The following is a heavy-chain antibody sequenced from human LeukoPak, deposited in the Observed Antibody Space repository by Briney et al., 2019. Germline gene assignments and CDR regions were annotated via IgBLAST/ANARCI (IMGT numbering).Heavy chain of an antibody. CDR3: AKDQGYDILTGYSDY. D-gene: IGHD3-9*01. J-gene: IGHJ4*02. CDR1: GFTFSSYG. Sequence: SGRSLRLSCAVSGFTFSSYGMHWVRQAPGKGLEWVAVISYDRSKTYHADSVKGRFTISSDNSKNTLYLQMNSLRAEDTAVYFCAKDQGYDILTGYSDYWGQGTLVTVSS. V-gene: IGHV3-30*18. CDR2: ISYDRSKT.